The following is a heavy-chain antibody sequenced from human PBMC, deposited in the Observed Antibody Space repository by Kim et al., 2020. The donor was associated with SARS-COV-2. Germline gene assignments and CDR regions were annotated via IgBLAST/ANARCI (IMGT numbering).Heavy chain of an antibody. J-gene: IGHJ4*02. CDR3: AKGGYDTRDYSAPFDY. V-gene: IGHV3-23*01. CDR1: GFPFSSSA. D-gene: IGHD3-22*01. Sequence: GGSLRLSCAASGFPFSSSAMSWVRQAPGKGLEWLSTIMSTGIKTYYADSVKGRFTVSRDNSKNTLFLQMHSLRAEDTAVYYCAKGGYDTRDYSAPFDYWGQGTLVTVSS. CDR2: IMSTGIKT.